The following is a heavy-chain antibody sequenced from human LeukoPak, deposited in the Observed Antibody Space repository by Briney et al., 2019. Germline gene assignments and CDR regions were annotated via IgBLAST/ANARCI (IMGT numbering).Heavy chain of an antibody. J-gene: IGHJ4*02. CDR3: ARGLYSSSSILDY. Sequence: GGSLRLSCAASGFTVSSNYMSWVRQAPGKGLEWVSVIYSGGSTYYADSVKGRFTISRDNSKSTLYLQMNSLRAEDTAVYYCARGLYSSSSILDYWGQGTLVTVSS. V-gene: IGHV3-66*01. D-gene: IGHD6-6*01. CDR1: GFTVSSNY. CDR2: IYSGGST.